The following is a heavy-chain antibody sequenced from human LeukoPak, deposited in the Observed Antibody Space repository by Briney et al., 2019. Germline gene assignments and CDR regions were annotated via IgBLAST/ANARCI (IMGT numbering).Heavy chain of an antibody. CDR1: GGSISSSSYY. CDR3: AKEATYDFWSGYLDY. J-gene: IGHJ4*02. CDR2: IYYSGST. V-gene: IGHV4-39*07. D-gene: IGHD3-3*01. Sequence: PSETLSLTCTVSGGSISSSSYYWGWIRQPPGKGLEWIGSIYYSGSTNYNPSLKSRVTMSVDTSKNQFSLKLSSVTAADTAVYYCAKEATYDFWSGYLDYWGQGTLVTVSS.